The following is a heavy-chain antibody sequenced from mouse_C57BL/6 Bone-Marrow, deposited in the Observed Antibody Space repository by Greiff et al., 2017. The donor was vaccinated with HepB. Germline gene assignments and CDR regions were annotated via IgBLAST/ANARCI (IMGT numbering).Heavy chain of an antibody. CDR1: GYSITSGYY. J-gene: IGHJ2*01. V-gene: IGHV3-6*01. Sequence: EVQVVESGPGLVKPSQSLSLTCSVTGYSITSGYYWNWIRQFPGNKLEWMGYISYDGSNNYNPSLKNRISITRDTSKNQFFLKLNSVTTEDTATYYCARDPGNFDYWGQGTTLTVSS. CDR2: ISYDGSN. CDR3: ARDPGNFDY.